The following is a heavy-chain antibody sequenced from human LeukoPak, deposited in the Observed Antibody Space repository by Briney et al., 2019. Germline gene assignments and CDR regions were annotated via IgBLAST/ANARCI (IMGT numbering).Heavy chain of an antibody. V-gene: IGHV3-23*01. CDR1: GFTFSSYA. D-gene: IGHD2-2*01. CDR2: ISGSGGST. CDR3: AKVYCSSTSCYGYYYYGMDV. Sequence: GGSLRLSCAASGFTFSSYAMSWVRQAPGKGLEWVSAISGSGGSTYYADSVKGRFTIPRDNSKNTLYLQMNSLRAEDTAVYYCAKVYCSSTSCYGYYYYGMDVWGQGTTVTVSS. J-gene: IGHJ6*02.